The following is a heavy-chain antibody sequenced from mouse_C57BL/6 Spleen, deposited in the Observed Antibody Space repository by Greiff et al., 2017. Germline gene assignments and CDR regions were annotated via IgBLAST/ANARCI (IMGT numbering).Heavy chain of an antibody. D-gene: IGHD1-1*01. CDR1: AYTFTSYG. CDR3: ASQFIKTVVATDY. V-gene: IGHV1-53*01. Sequence: QVQLQQPGAELVKPGASVSFSCKASAYTFTSYGIHWVKQRPGQGLGWIGNINPSNGGTNYNEKFKSKATLTVDKSSSTAYMQLSSLTSEASAAYYCASQFIKTVVATDYWGQGTTLTVSS. CDR2: INPSNGGT. J-gene: IGHJ2*01.